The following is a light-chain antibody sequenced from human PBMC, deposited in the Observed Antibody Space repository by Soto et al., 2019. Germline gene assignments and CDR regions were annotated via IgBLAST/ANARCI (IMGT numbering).Light chain of an antibody. CDR1: SSDIGGYNY. Sequence: QSALTQSASVSGSPGQSITISCTGTSSDIGGYNYVSWYQQHPDKAPKLMIFEVSNRPSGVSNRFSGSKSGNTASLTISGLLPEDEAAYYCSSYTTSSTVAFGGGTKVTVL. V-gene: IGLV2-14*01. CDR3: SSYTTSSTVA. CDR2: EVS. J-gene: IGLJ2*01.